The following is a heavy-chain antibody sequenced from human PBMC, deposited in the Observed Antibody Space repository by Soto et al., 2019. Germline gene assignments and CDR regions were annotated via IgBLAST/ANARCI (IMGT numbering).Heavy chain of an antibody. J-gene: IGHJ3*02. CDR1: GFTFSSYW. V-gene: IGHV3-7*01. D-gene: IGHD3-22*01. CDR3: ARRTQTSSGYQNSDAFDI. CDR2: IKQDGSEK. Sequence: VQLVESGGGLVQPGGSLRLSCAASGFTFSSYWMSWVRQAPGKGLEWVANIKQDGSEKYYVDSVKGRFPISRDNAKNALYLQMNTLRAEDMAVYYCARRTQTSSGYQNSDAFDIWGQGTMVTVSS.